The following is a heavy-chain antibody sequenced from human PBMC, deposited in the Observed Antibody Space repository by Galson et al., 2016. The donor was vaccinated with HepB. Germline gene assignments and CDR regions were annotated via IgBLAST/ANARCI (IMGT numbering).Heavy chain of an antibody. Sequence: SLRLSCAASRLTLSNYAMHWVRQAPGKGLEWVAAIWYDGSNKYYAASVKGRFTISRDNSNNTLYLQMTSLRAEDTAVYFCTKEGDKYYGEYWGQGTLVTVSS. CDR1: RLTLSNYA. CDR2: IWYDGSNK. D-gene: IGHD2/OR15-2a*01. J-gene: IGHJ4*02. V-gene: IGHV3-33*06. CDR3: TKEGDKYYGEY.